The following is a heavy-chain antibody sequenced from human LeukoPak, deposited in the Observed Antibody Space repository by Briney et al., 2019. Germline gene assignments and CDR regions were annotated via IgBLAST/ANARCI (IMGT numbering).Heavy chain of an antibody. CDR2: IRHSGGT. Sequence: SETLSLTCAVYGGSFSGYDWSWIRQPPGKGLEWMGEIRHSGGTKYNPALKRRGTTSVDTSKNQCTLTLSSVTAADTAVYYCARVSEKWEHYFDYWGQGNLVTVSS. J-gene: IGHJ4*02. V-gene: IGHV4-34*01. D-gene: IGHD1-26*01. CDR1: GGSFSGYD. CDR3: ARVSEKWEHYFDY.